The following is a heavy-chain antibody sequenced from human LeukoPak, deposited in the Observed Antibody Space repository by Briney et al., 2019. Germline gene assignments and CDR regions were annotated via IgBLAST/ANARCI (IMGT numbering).Heavy chain of an antibody. CDR2: IIPIFGTA. CDR1: GGTFSSYA. D-gene: IGHD5/OR15-5a*01. Sequence: SVKVSCKASGGTFSSYAISWVRQAPGQGLEWMGGIIPIFGTANYAQKFQGRVTITADKSTSTAYVELSSLRSEDTAVYYCAKAPSTYYYYYYMDVWGKGTTVTISS. CDR3: AKAPSTYYYYYYMDV. J-gene: IGHJ6*03. V-gene: IGHV1-69*06.